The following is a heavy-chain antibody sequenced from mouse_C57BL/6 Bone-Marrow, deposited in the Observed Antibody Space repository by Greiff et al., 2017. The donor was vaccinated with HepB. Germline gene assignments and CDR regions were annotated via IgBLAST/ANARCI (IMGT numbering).Heavy chain of an antibody. CDR2: IYPSDSET. J-gene: IGHJ3*01. Sequence: QVQLQQPGAELVRPGSSVKLSCKASGYTFTSYWMDWVKQRPGQGLEWIGNIYPSDSETHYNQKFKDKATLTVDKSSSTAYMQLSSLTSEDSAVYYCARWGSSGYGDAYWGQGTLVTVSA. V-gene: IGHV1-61*01. CDR1: GYTFTSYW. CDR3: ARWGSSGYGDAY. D-gene: IGHD3-1*01.